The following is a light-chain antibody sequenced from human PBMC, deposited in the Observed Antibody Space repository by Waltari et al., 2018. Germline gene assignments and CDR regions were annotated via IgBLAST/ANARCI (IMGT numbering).Light chain of an antibody. Sequence: DVQMTQSPSSLYASVGDRVTLTFRASQSIANYLNWYQQKPGKVPKLLIYAASSLHSGVPSRFSGSGSGTEFTLTITNLQPEDFATYYCQQSYTTLTFGGGTKVE. CDR2: AAS. CDR1: QSIANY. V-gene: IGKV1-39*01. J-gene: IGKJ4*01. CDR3: QQSYTTLT.